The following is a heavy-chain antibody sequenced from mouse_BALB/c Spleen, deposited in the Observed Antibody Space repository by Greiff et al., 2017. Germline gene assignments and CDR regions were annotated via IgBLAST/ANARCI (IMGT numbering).Heavy chain of an antibody. CDR2: INPSNGRT. D-gene: IGHD4-1*01. CDR3: ARGGDWVDY. J-gene: IGHJ2*01. Sequence: VQLQQPGAELVKPGASVKLSCKASGYTFTSYWMHWVKQRPGQGLEWIGEINPSNGRTNYNEKFKSKATLTADKSSSTAYMQLSSLTSEDSAVYFCARGGDWVDYWGQGTTLTVSS. V-gene: IGHV1S81*02. CDR1: GYTFTSYW.